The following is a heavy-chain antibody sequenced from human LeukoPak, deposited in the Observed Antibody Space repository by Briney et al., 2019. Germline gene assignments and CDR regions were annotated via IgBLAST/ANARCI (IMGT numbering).Heavy chain of an antibody. CDR2: INHSGST. J-gene: IGHJ6*02. V-gene: IGHV4-34*01. CDR3: ASRKLLWFGEISRRMDV. Sequence: SETLSLTCAVYGGSFSGYYWSWIRQPPGKGLEWIGEINHSGSTNYNPSLKSRVTISVDTSKNQFSLKLSSVTAADTAVYYCASRKLLWFGEISRRMDVWGQGTTVTVSS. CDR1: GGSFSGYY. D-gene: IGHD3-10*01.